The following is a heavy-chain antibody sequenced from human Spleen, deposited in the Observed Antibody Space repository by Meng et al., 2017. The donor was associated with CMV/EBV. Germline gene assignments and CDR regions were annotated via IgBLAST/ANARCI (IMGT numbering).Heavy chain of an antibody. CDR2: IYYSGST. D-gene: IGHD1-26*01. V-gene: IGHV4-59*01. J-gene: IGHJ4*02. CDR3: ARMYSGSYLGY. Sequence: GSLRLSCTVSGGPISSYYWSWIRQPPGKGLEWIGYIYYSGSTNYNPSLKSRVTISVDTSKNQFSLKLSSVTAADTAVYYCARMYSGSYLGYWGQGTLVTVSS. CDR1: GGPISSYY.